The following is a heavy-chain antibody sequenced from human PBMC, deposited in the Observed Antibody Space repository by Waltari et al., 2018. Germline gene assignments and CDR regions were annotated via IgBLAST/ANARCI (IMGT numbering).Heavy chain of an antibody. D-gene: IGHD3-22*01. J-gene: IGHJ6*02. CDR2: IYASGST. CDR1: GGSISSGSFY. CDR3: ASGYYDSSAYPLVHYGMDV. Sequence: QVQLQESGPGLVKPSQTLSLTCTVSGGSISSGSFYWSWLRQPAGKGLEWIGRIYASGSTKYNPSLNSRVIISVDTSMNQFSLKLSSVTDADTAVYYCASGYYDSSAYPLVHYGMDVWGQGTTVTVSS. V-gene: IGHV4-61*02.